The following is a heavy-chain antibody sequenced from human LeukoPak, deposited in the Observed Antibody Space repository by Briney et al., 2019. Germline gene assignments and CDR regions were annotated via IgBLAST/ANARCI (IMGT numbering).Heavy chain of an antibody. CDR2: IRSKANSYAT. Sequence: PGGSLRLSCAASGFTFSGSAMHWVRQASGKGLEWVGRIRSKANSYATAYAASVKGRFTISRDDSKNTAYLQMNSPKTEDTAVYYCTRPGEGWLHFDYWGQGTLVTVSS. D-gene: IGHD5-12*01. V-gene: IGHV3-73*01. CDR3: TRPGEGWLHFDY. J-gene: IGHJ4*02. CDR1: GFTFSGSA.